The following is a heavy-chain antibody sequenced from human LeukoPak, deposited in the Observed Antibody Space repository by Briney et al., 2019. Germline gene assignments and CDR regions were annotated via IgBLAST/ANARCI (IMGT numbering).Heavy chain of an antibody. J-gene: IGHJ4*02. D-gene: IGHD4-11*01. V-gene: IGHV3-23*01. Sequence: GGSLRLSCVASGFPFRSYATTWVRQTPGKGLESVSVITDDEDTYYADSVKGRFTISRDNSRNTLYLQMNSLRADDTAVYYCAKDLDYTTYGYYFDYWGQGTLVTVSS. CDR1: GFPFRSYA. CDR2: ITDDEDT. CDR3: AKDLDYTTYGYYFDY.